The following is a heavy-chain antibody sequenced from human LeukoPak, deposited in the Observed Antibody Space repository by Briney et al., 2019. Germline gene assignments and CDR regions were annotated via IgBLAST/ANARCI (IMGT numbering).Heavy chain of an antibody. V-gene: IGHV3-23*01. CDR2: ISGSGGST. J-gene: IGHJ5*02. D-gene: IGHD3-22*01. CDR1: GFTFSSYA. CDR3: AKSPYYHDSSDDWFDP. Sequence: GGSLRLSCAASGFTFSSYAMSWVRQAPGKGLEWVSAISGSGGSTYYADSVKGRFTISRDNSKNTLYLQMNSLRAEDTAVYYCAKSPYYHDSSDDWFDPWGQGTLVTVSS.